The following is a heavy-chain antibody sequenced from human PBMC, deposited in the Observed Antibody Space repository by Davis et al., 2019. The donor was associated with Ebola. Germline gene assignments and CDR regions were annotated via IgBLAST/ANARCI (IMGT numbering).Heavy chain of an antibody. CDR3: VRDPALVVTGGGWFFGL. D-gene: IGHD2-21*02. CDR1: GFIFSSYV. CDR2: ISSSSYFI. Sequence: GESLKISCAASGFIFSSYVMSWVRQAPGKGLEWVSSISSSSYFIYYADSLKGRFTVSRDNAKNSLYLQMNSLRAEDTAVYYCVRDPALVVTGGGWFFGLWGRGTLVTVSS. V-gene: IGHV3-21*01. J-gene: IGHJ2*01.